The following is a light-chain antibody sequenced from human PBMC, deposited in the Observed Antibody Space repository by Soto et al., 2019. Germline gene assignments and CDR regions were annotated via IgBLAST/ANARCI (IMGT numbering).Light chain of an antibody. CDR1: SSNIGSNT. Sequence: QSVLTQPPSASGTPGQRVTISCSGSSSNIGSNTVNWYQQLPGTAPKLLIYSNNQRPSGVPDRFSGSKSGTSASLAISGLQSEDEGDYYCAAWDDSLHGYVFGSGTQLTVL. V-gene: IGLV1-44*01. J-gene: IGLJ1*01. CDR3: AAWDDSLHGYV. CDR2: SNN.